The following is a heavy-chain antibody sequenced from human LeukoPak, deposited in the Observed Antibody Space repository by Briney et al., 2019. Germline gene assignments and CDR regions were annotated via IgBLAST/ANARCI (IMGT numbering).Heavy chain of an antibody. CDR2: IYYSGST. D-gene: IGHD2-2*02. V-gene: IGHV4-31*03. Sequence: SETLSLTCTVSGGSISSGGYYWSWIRQHPGKGLEWIGYIYYSGSTYYNPSLKSRVTISVDTSKNQFSLRLSSVTAADTAVYYCARGAGPSRAAIRRAHNWFDPWGQGTLVTVSS. CDR1: GGSISSGGYY. CDR3: ARGAGPSRAAIRRAHNWFDP. J-gene: IGHJ5*02.